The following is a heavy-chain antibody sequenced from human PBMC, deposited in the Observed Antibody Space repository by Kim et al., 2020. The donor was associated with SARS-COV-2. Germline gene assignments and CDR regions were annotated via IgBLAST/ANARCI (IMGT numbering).Heavy chain of an antibody. V-gene: IGHV3-23*01. CDR1: GFTFSSYA. CDR2: ISGSGGST. Sequence: GGSLRLSCAASGFTFSSYAMSWVRQAPGKGLEWVSAISGSGGSTYYADSVKGRFTISRDNSKNTLYLQMNSLRAEDTAVYYCAKGDIVVVPAYWYFDLWGRGTLVTVSS. J-gene: IGHJ2*01. CDR3: AKGDIVVVPAYWYFDL. D-gene: IGHD2-2*01.